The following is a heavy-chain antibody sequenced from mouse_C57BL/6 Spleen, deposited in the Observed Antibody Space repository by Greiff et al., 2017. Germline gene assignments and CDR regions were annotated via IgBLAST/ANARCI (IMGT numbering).Heavy chain of an antibody. J-gene: IGHJ2*01. V-gene: IGHV1-55*01. CDR3: ARRAFYYDYDGYFDY. Sequence: VQLQQPGAELVKPGASVKMSCKASGYTFTSYWITWVKQRPGQGLEWIGDIYPGSGSTNYNEKFKSKATLTVDTSSSTAYMQLSSLTSEDSAVYYCARRAFYYDYDGYFDYWGQGTTLTVSS. D-gene: IGHD2-4*01. CDR2: IYPGSGST. CDR1: GYTFTSYW.